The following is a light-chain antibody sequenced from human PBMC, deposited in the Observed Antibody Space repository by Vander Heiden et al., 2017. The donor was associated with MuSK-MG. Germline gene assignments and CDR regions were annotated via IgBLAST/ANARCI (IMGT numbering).Light chain of an antibody. CDR3: QQSDSTLWT. CDR2: AAS. Sequence: DIQMTQSPSSLSASVGDRVSITCRASQGISTYLNWYQQKPGKAPKLLIYAASSVQSGVPSRFNGSGSGTDFTLTISSLQPEDFATYYCQQSDSTLWTFGQGTMLEIK. CDR1: QGISTY. J-gene: IGKJ1*01. V-gene: IGKV1-39*01.